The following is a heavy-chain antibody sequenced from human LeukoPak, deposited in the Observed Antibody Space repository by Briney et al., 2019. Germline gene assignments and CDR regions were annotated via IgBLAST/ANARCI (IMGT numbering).Heavy chain of an antibody. J-gene: IGHJ6*02. Sequence: PGGFLRLSCAASGFTFSSYGMHWVRQAPGKGLEWVAFIRYDGSNKYYADSVKGRFTISRDNSKNTLYLQMNSLRAEDTAVYYCAKDPMIAVAGTFGFKNRNYYYYGMDVWGQGTTVTVSS. V-gene: IGHV3-30*02. CDR1: GFTFSSYG. CDR3: AKDPMIAVAGTFGFKNRNYYYYGMDV. CDR2: IRYDGSNK. D-gene: IGHD6-19*01.